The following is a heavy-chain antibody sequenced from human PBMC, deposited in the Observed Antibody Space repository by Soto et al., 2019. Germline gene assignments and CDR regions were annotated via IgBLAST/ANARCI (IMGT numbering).Heavy chain of an antibody. D-gene: IGHD3-10*01. CDR2: ISYDGSNK. Sequence: PGGSLRLSCAASGFTFSSYGMHWVRQAPGKGLEWVAVISYDGSNKYYADSVKGRFTISRDNSKNTLYLQMNSLRAEDTAVYYCAKDHSRLYYYGSGSSDGMDVWGQGTTVTVSS. V-gene: IGHV3-30*18. CDR3: AKDHSRLYYYGSGSSDGMDV. J-gene: IGHJ6*02. CDR1: GFTFSSYG.